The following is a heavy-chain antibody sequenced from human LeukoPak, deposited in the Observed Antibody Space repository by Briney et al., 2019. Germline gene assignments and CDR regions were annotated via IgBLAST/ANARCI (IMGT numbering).Heavy chain of an antibody. V-gene: IGHV3-15*01. CDR2: IKSKTDGGTT. CDR3: TTDPDYVDAFDI. Sequence: GGSVRLSCAASGFTFSNAWMSWVRQAPGKGLEWVGRIKSKTDGGTTDYAAPVKGRFTISRDDSKNTLYLQMNSLKTEDTAVYYCTTDPDYVDAFDIWGQGTMVTVSS. J-gene: IGHJ3*02. D-gene: IGHD4-17*01. CDR1: GFTFSNAW.